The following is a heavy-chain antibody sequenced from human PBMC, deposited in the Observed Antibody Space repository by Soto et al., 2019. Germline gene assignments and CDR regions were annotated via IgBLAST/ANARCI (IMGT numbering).Heavy chain of an antibody. J-gene: IGHJ3*02. D-gene: IGHD3-22*01. V-gene: IGHV4-59*01. Sequence: SETLSLTCTVSGGSISSYYWSWIRQPPEKGLEWIGYIYYSGSTNYNPSLKSRVTISVDTSKNQFSLKLSSVTAADTAVYYCARDRNYYDSSGYHDAFDIWGQGTMVTVSS. CDR2: IYYSGST. CDR3: ARDRNYYDSSGYHDAFDI. CDR1: GGSISSYY.